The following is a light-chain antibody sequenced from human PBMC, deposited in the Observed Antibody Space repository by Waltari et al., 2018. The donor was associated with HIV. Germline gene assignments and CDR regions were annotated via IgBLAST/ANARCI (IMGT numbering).Light chain of an antibody. CDR2: KAS. CDR3: QQYKSYSPSS. CDR1: QSIDSW. J-gene: IGKJ2*01. Sequence: DIQMTQSPSTLSASVGDTVPITCRASQSIDSWLAWYQQKPGKAPKLLIYKASNLESGVPPSFSGSGSGTEFTLTITSLLPDDFATYYCQQYKSYSPSSFGQGTRLEIK. V-gene: IGKV1-5*03.